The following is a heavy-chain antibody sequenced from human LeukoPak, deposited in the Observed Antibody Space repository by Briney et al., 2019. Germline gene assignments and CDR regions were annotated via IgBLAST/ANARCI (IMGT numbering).Heavy chain of an antibody. D-gene: IGHD5-24*01. Sequence: SETLSLTCTVSGGSISTYYWSWIRQPPGKGLEWIGYIYYTGSTNYNPSLKSRITISVDTSKNQFSLKLSSVTAADTAVYFCARDSRVPDSHNHYFDYWGQGTLVTVSS. J-gene: IGHJ4*02. CDR2: IYYTGST. V-gene: IGHV4-59*01. CDR1: GGSISTYY. CDR3: ARDSRVPDSHNHYFDY.